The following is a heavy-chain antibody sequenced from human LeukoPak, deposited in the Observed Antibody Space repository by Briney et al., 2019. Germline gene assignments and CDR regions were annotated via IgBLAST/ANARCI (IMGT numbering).Heavy chain of an antibody. Sequence: GGSLRLSCAASGFTFSSYAMHWVRQAPGKGLEWVAVISYDGSNKYYADSVKGRFTISRDNSKNTLYLQMNSLRAEDTAVYYCASPGIGIAARDEYHFDYWGQGTLVTVSS. CDR3: ASPGIGIAARDEYHFDY. J-gene: IGHJ4*02. V-gene: IGHV3-30*04. D-gene: IGHD6-6*01. CDR1: GFTFSSYA. CDR2: ISYDGSNK.